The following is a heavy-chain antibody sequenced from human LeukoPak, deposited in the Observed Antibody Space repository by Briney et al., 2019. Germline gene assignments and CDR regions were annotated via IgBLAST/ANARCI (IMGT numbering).Heavy chain of an antibody. J-gene: IGHJ3*02. Sequence: GASVKVSCKASGYTFTGYYMHWVRRAPGQGLEWMGWINPNSGGINYAQKFQGRVTMTRDTSISTAYMELSRLRSDDTAVYYCARDHYYDSEYAFDIWGQGTMVTVSS. CDR1: GYTFTGYY. CDR3: ARDHYYDSEYAFDI. D-gene: IGHD3-22*01. V-gene: IGHV1-2*02. CDR2: INPNSGGI.